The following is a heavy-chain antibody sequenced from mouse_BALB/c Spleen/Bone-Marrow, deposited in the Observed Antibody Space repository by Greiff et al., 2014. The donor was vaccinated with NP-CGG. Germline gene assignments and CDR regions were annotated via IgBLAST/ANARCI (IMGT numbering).Heavy chain of an antibody. CDR1: GFAFSSYD. CDR2: ISSGGGST. CDR3: ARHRYYFDY. Sequence: EVQLVESGGGLVKPGGSLKLSCAASGFAFSSYDMSWVRQTPEKRLEWVAYISSGGGSTYYPDTVKGRFTISRDNAKNTLYLQRSSLKSEDTAMYYCARHRYYFDYWGQGTTLTVSS. J-gene: IGHJ2*01. V-gene: IGHV5-12-1*01.